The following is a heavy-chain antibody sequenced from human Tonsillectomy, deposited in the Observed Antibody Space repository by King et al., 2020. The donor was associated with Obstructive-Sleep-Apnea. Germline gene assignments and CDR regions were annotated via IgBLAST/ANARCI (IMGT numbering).Heavy chain of an antibody. J-gene: IGHJ6*02. CDR1: GFTFSSYG. V-gene: IGHV3-33*06. CDR3: AKDDCSSTSCYAYYYYGMDV. D-gene: IGHD2-2*01. Sequence: VQLVESGGGVVQPGRSLRLSCAASGFTFSSYGMHWVRQAPGKGLEWVAVIWYNGSNKYYADSVKGRFTISRDNSKNTLYLQMNSLRAEDTAVYYCAKDDCSSTSCYAYYYYGMDVWGQGTTVSVSS. CDR2: IWYNGSNK.